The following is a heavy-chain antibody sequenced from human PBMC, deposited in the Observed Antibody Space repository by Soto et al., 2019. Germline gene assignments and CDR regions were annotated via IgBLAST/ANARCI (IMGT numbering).Heavy chain of an antibody. CDR1: GFTVSGNY. CDR3: ARDPGIAVAGGGY. Sequence: VGSLRLSCAASGFTVSGNYRNWVRQSPGKGLEWVSVIHSGGSTYYADSVKGRFTISRDNFKNTLYLQMNSLRVEDTAVYYCARDPGIAVAGGGYWGQGTLVTVSS. CDR2: IHSGGST. V-gene: IGHV3-53*01. J-gene: IGHJ4*02. D-gene: IGHD6-19*01.